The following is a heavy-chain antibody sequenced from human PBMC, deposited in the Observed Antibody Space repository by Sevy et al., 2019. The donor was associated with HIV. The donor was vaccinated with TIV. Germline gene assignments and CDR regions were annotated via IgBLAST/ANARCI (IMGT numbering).Heavy chain of an antibody. V-gene: IGHV3-30*18. CDR3: AKEDYGGNLPNYFAS. CDR2: ISYDGNNR. D-gene: IGHD4-17*01. Sequence: GGSLRLSCAASGFTFSDHGMHWVRQAPGKGLDWVAAISYDGNNRYYADSVKGRFTISRDNSKNTLYLQMDSVRPEDTAVCYCAKEDYGGNLPNYFASWGQGTRVTVSS. J-gene: IGHJ4*02. CDR1: GFTFSDHG.